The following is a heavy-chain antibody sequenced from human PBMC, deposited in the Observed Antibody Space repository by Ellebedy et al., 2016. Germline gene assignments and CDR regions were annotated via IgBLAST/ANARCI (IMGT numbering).Heavy chain of an antibody. CDR1: GGSISSSSYY. D-gene: IGHD3-9*01. CDR3: ARDSTYYDILSAGMDV. V-gene: IGHV4-39*01. J-gene: IGHJ6*02. Sequence: SETLSLXXTVSGGSISSSSYYWGWIRQPPGKGLEWIGSIYYSGSTYYNPSLKSRVTISVDTSKNQFSLKLSSVTAADTAVYYCARDSTYYDILSAGMDVWGQGTTVTVSS. CDR2: IYYSGST.